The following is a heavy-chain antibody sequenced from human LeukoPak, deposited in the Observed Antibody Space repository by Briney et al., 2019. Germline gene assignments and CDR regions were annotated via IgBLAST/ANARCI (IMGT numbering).Heavy chain of an antibody. CDR1: GGSISSSSYY. D-gene: IGHD6-13*01. CDR2: IYYSGST. V-gene: IGHV4-39*01. J-gene: IGHJ4*02. Sequence: SETLSLTCTVSGGSISSSSYYWGWIRQPPGKGLEWIGSIYYSGSTYYDPSLKSRVTISVDTSKNQFSLKLSSVTAVDTAVYYCARHVYVAAAPDYWGQGTLVTVSS. CDR3: ARHVYVAAAPDY.